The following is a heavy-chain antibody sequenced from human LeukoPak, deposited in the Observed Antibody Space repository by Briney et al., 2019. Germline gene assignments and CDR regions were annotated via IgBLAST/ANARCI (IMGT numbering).Heavy chain of an antibody. D-gene: IGHD3-16*01. Sequence: ASVKVSCKASGYTFTSYDINWVRQATGQGLEWMGWMNPNSGNTGYAQKFQGRVTITRNTSISTAYMELSSLRSEDTAVYYCARGTPYDYVLPLDYWGQGTLVTVSS. J-gene: IGHJ4*02. CDR1: GYTFTSYD. CDR2: MNPNSGNT. V-gene: IGHV1-8*03. CDR3: ARGTPYDYVLPLDY.